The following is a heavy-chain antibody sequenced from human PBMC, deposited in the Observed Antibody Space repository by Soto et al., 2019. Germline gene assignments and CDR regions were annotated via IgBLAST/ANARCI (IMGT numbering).Heavy chain of an antibody. CDR1: GDSISSSSYY. Sequence: QLQLQESGPGLVKPSETLSLTCTVSGDSISSSSYYWAWIRQPPGKGLEWVGSIFYSGNTYYNPSLKSRVTISVDTSKNQFSLKLTSVTAADTAIYYCARSALGPATLKILDFWGQGSLVTVSS. D-gene: IGHD2-2*01. J-gene: IGHJ4*02. CDR3: ARSALGPATLKILDF. V-gene: IGHV4-39*01. CDR2: IFYSGNT.